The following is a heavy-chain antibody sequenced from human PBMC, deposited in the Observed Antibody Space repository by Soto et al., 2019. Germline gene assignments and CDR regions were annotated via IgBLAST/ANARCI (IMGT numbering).Heavy chain of an antibody. D-gene: IGHD3-10*01. J-gene: IGHJ6*03. CDR1: GFTFSSYA. Sequence: EVQLLESGGGLVQPGGSLRLSCAASGFTFSSYAMSWVRQAPGKGLEWVSAISGSGGSTYYADSVKGRFTISRDNSKNTMYVQMNGLRAEDTDVYYWAKGGIWFGELGYYYYYMDVWGKGTAVTDSS. CDR2: ISGSGGST. V-gene: IGHV3-23*01. CDR3: AKGGIWFGELGYYYYYMDV.